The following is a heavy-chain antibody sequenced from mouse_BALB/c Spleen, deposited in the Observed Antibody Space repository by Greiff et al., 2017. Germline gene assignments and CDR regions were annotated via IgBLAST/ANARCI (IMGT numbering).Heavy chain of an antibody. J-gene: IGHJ4*01. CDR2: IDPENGDT. CDR1: GFNIKDYY. CDR3: NAGYDGDGHYAMDY. D-gene: IGHD2-3*01. Sequence: EVQLQQSGAELVRSGASVKLSCTASGFNIKDYYMHWVKQRPEQGLEWIGWIDPENGDTEYAPKFQGKATMTADTSSNTAYLQLSSLTSEDTAVYYCNAGYDGDGHYAMDYWGQGTSVTVSS. V-gene: IGHV14-4*02.